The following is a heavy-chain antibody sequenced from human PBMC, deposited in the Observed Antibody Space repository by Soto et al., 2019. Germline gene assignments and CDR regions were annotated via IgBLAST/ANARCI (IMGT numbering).Heavy chain of an antibody. Sequence: VASVKVSCKASGYTFTGYYMHWVRQAPGQGLEWMGWINPNSGGTNYAQKFQGRVTMTRDTSISTAYMELSRLRSDDTAVYYCAREAGGDCSGGSCYLNWFDPWGQGTLVTVSS. V-gene: IGHV1-2*02. J-gene: IGHJ5*02. CDR2: INPNSGGT. CDR3: AREAGGDCSGGSCYLNWFDP. D-gene: IGHD2-15*01. CDR1: GYTFTGYY.